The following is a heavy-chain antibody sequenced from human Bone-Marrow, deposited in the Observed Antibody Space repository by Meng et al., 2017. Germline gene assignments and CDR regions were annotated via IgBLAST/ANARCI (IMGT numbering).Heavy chain of an antibody. D-gene: IGHD3-10*01. CDR3: ARDDRGRDY. J-gene: IGHJ4*02. Sequence: RLQWQESGPGLVKPSETLSLTFTGSGGSISSSSYYWGWIRQPPGKGLEWIGSIYYSGSTYYNPSLKSRVTISVDTSKNQFSLKLSSVTAADTAVYYCARDDRGRDYWGQGTLVTVSS. CDR1: GGSISSSSYY. CDR2: IYYSGST. V-gene: IGHV4-39*06.